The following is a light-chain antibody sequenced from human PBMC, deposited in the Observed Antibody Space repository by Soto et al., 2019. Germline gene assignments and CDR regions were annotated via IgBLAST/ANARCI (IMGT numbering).Light chain of an antibody. Sequence: DIVMTQSPGTLSLSPGERATLSCRASQSVSSSYLAWYQQKPGQAPRLLIYGASSRATGIQDWFTGSLSGTDFTLTITSVEPEDFALYYCQHYGGSPTFGQGTRWIS. V-gene: IGKV3-20*01. CDR3: QHYGGSPT. J-gene: IGKJ1*01. CDR2: GAS. CDR1: QSVSSSY.